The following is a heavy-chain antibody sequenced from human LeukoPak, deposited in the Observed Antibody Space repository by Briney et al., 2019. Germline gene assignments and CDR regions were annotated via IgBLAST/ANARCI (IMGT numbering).Heavy chain of an antibody. Sequence: GGSLRLSCAASGFTVSSNCMSWVRQAPGKGLEWVSVIYSGGSTYYADSVKGRFTISRDNSKNTLYLEVISLTAEDTAVYYCAKDDAWLRFGEWSQGTLVTVSS. CDR1: GFTVSSNC. CDR3: AKDDAWLRFGE. J-gene: IGHJ4*02. CDR2: IYSGGST. V-gene: IGHV3-66*01. D-gene: IGHD3-10*01.